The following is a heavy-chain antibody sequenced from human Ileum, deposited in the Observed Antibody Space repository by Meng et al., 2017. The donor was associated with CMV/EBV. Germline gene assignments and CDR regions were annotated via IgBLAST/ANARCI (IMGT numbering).Heavy chain of an antibody. Sequence: GESLKISCAASGFTFDDYAMHWVRQAPGKGLEWVSLITWDAKTYSADSVKGRFTISRDNRKDSLYLQMDNLRPEDTACYYCAKDASSRAVTYFDYWGQGTLVTVSS. D-gene: IGHD2-2*01. J-gene: IGHJ4*02. V-gene: IGHV3-43D*04. CDR3: AKDASSRAVTYFDY. CDR1: GFTFDDYA. CDR2: ITWDAKT.